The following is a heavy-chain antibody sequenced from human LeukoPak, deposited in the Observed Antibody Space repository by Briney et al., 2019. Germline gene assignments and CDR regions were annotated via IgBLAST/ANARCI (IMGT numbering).Heavy chain of an antibody. J-gene: IGHJ6*02. CDR2: TWYDGSNK. V-gene: IGHV3-33*01. D-gene: IGHD3-3*01. CDR1: GFTFSSYG. Sequence: GGSLRLSCAASGFTFSSYGMHWVRQAPGKGLEWVAVTWYDGSNKYYADSVKGRFTISRDNSKNTLYLQMNSLRAEDTAVCYCARDGNVITIFGVVTHQNYYYYGMDVWGQGTTVTVSS. CDR3: ARDGNVITIFGVVTHQNYYYYGMDV.